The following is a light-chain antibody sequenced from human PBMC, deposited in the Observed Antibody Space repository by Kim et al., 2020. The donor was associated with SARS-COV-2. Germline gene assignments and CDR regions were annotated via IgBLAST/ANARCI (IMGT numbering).Light chain of an antibody. J-gene: IGKJ4*01. CDR1: QDITTD. CDR2: DAN. CDR3: QQYDTLPLS. Sequence: ASIRDRVSITCQASQDITTDLTWYQHKPGRAPRLLIYDANTLETGVPPRFSGTGSGKDFTFTISNLQPEDGGTYYCQQYDTLPLSFGGGTKVDIK. V-gene: IGKV1-33*01.